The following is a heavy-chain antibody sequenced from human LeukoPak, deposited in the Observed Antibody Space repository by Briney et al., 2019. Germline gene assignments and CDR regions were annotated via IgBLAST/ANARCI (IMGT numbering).Heavy chain of an antibody. D-gene: IGHD1-20*01. CDR3: ARSITGGPYYFDY. CDR1: GYTFTSYG. J-gene: IGHJ4*02. Sequence: ASVKVSCKAYGYTFTSYGITWVRQAPGQGPEWMGWISAYAGKTEYAQKLQGRVTMTTDTSTSTAYMELRSLRSDDTAVYYCARSITGGPYYFDYWGQGTLVAVSS. CDR2: ISAYAGKT. V-gene: IGHV1-18*01.